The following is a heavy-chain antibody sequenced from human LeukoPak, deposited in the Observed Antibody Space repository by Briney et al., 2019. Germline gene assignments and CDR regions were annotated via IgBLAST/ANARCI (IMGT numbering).Heavy chain of an antibody. J-gene: IGHJ4*02. CDR3: AKDWCVPGDSSGYYYGGGLGFFDY. CDR2: ICGSGGRT. CDR1: GFTFSSYA. D-gene: IGHD3-22*01. V-gene: IGHV3-23*01. Sequence: GGSLSLSCAASGFTFSSYAMSWVRQAPGKGLEWVSAICGSGGRTYYADSVKGRFTISRDNSKNTLYLQMNSLRAEDTAVYYCAKDWCVPGDSSGYYYGGGLGFFDYWGQGTLVTVSS.